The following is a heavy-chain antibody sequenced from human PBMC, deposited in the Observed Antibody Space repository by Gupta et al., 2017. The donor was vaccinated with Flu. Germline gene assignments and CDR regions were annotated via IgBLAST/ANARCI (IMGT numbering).Heavy chain of an antibody. D-gene: IGHD2-15*01. CDR1: GFTFSSSS. J-gene: IGHJ6*02. CDR3: ARVRAAAGRLTSSAIDV. V-gene: IGHV3-21*01. CDR2: ISSSSSYI. Sequence: EVQLVESGGGLAKPGGSLRLSCVTSGFTFSSSSIQWVRQAPGKGLEWVSFISSSSSYIYYADSVKGRFTISRDNAKKSMFLQMNSLRVEDTAVYYCARVRAAAGRLTSSAIDVWGQGTTVKVSS.